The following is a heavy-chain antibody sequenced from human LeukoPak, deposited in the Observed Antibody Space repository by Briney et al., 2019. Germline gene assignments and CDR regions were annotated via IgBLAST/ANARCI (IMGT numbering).Heavy chain of an antibody. CDR3: ARENYGDYEDY. Sequence: GGSLRLSCAASGFTFSSYWMSWVRQAPGKGLEWVANIKQGGSEKYYVDSVKGRFTISRDNAKNSLYLQMNSLRAEDTAVYYCARENYGDYEDYWGQGTLVTVSS. CDR1: GFTFSSYW. D-gene: IGHD4-17*01. CDR2: IKQGGSEK. V-gene: IGHV3-7*03. J-gene: IGHJ4*02.